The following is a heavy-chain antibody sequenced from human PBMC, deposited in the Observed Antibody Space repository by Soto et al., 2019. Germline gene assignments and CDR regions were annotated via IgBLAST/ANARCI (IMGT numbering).Heavy chain of an antibody. D-gene: IGHD2-15*01. CDR2: INPNSDGR. J-gene: IGHJ4*02. Sequence: QVQLVQSGAEVKKPGASVKVSCKVSGYSVTGYFMHWVRQAPGQGLEWMGWINPNSDGRNIAQKFQGRVSMTNDTSISTAYMELRGLTSDDTAFYYCARGRQPIGQCNGGSCYSNFDYWGQGTLVAVSS. CDR1: GYSVTGYF. V-gene: IGHV1-2*02. CDR3: ARGRQPIGQCNGGSCYSNFDY.